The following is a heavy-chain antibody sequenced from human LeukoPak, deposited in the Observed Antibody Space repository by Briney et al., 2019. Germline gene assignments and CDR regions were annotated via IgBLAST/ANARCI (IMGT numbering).Heavy chain of an antibody. D-gene: IGHD2-8*01. CDR3: ARGDVYFDY. CDR1: GYTFTDYY. CDR2: INPNSGGT. Sequence: ASVKVSCKASGYTFTDYYVYWVRQAPGQGLEWVGWINPNSGGTNYAQKFQGRVTMTRDTSISTTYMELSRLRSDDTALYYCARGDVYFDYWGQGTLVTVSS. V-gene: IGHV1-2*02. J-gene: IGHJ4*02.